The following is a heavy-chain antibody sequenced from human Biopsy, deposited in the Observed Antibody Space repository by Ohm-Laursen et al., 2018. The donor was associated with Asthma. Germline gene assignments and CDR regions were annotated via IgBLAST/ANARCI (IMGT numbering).Heavy chain of an antibody. V-gene: IGHV1-24*01. J-gene: IGHJ4*02. CDR2: HDHEEGGT. CDR1: GYSLTDLS. D-gene: IGHD4-17*01. CDR3: ASDFPKDYVRYNFQF. Sequence: APVKVSCKISGYSLTDLSMHWVRQAPGQGLEWMGGHDHEEGGTVNARRFQGRVTMTEDTSTDTAYMELSSLSSDDTAVYYCASDFPKDYVRYNFQFWGQGTLVTASS.